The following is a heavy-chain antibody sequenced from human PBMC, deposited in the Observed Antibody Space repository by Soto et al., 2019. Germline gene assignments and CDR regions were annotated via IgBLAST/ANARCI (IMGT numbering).Heavy chain of an antibody. Sequence: SETLSLTCTVSGGSISSGGYYWSWIRQHPGKGLEWIGYIYYSGSTYYNPSLKSRVTISVDTSKNQFSLKLSSVTAADTAVYYCARAVVVPAARTYNWFDPWGQGTLVTVSS. V-gene: IGHV4-31*03. CDR3: ARAVVVPAARTYNWFDP. D-gene: IGHD2-2*01. CDR2: IYYSGST. CDR1: GGSISSGGYY. J-gene: IGHJ5*02.